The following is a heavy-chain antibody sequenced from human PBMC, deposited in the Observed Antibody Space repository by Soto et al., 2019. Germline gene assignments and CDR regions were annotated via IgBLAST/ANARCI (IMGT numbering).Heavy chain of an antibody. CDR3: ARDGDFWSGYLALDY. CDR2: IYHSGST. D-gene: IGHD3-3*01. J-gene: IGHJ4*02. CDR1: GYSISSGYY. Sequence: PSETLSLTCAVSGYSISSGYYWGWIRQPPGKGLEWIGSIYHSGSTYYNPPLKSRVTISVDTSKNQFSLKLSSVTAADTAVYYCARDGDFWSGYLALDYWGQGTLVTVSS. V-gene: IGHV4-38-2*02.